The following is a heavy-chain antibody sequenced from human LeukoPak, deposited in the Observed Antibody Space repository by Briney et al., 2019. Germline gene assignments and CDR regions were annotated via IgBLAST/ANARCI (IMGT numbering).Heavy chain of an antibody. Sequence: ASVKVSCKASGGTFSSYAISWVRQAPGQGLEWMGGIIPIFGTANYAQKFQGRVTITADKSTSTAYMELSSLRSEDTAVYYCASSMTTGGGMAGTYYYFYMDVWGKGTTVTVSS. CDR1: GGTFSSYA. J-gene: IGHJ6*03. CDR2: IIPIFGTA. CDR3: ASSMTTGGGMAGTYYYFYMDV. V-gene: IGHV1-69*06. D-gene: IGHD2-8*02.